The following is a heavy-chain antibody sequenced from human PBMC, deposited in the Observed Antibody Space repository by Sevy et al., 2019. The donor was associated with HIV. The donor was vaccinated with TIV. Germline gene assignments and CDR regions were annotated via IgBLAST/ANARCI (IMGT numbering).Heavy chain of an antibody. CDR2: ISSTGSHK. J-gene: IGHJ4*02. CDR1: GFNFRTHA. Sequence: GGSLGLSCAASGFNFRTHAMHWVRQPPGKGLEWVAVISSTGSHKYYANSVRGRFTISRDNSENTLSLQMNGLRLDDTGLYYCAREAGYTTTWSPGNYWGLGTLVTVSS. CDR3: AREAGYTTTWSPGNY. V-gene: IGHV3-30-3*01. D-gene: IGHD5-12*01.